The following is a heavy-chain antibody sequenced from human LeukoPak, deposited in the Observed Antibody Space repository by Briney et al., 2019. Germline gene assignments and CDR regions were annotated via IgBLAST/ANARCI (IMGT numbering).Heavy chain of an antibody. Sequence: GASVKVSCKASGYTFTSYGISWVRQAPGQGLEWMGWISAYNGNTNYAQKLQGRVTMTTDTSTSTAYMELRSLRSDDTAVYYCARGFESSSRLPRPYYYYYMDVWGKGTTVTVSS. CDR3: ARGFESSSRLPRPYYYYYMDV. V-gene: IGHV1-18*01. CDR1: GYTFTSYG. J-gene: IGHJ6*03. D-gene: IGHD6-13*01. CDR2: ISAYNGNT.